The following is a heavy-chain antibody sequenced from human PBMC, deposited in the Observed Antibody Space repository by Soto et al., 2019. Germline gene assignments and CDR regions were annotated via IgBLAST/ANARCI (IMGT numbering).Heavy chain of an antibody. J-gene: IGHJ6*01. CDR1: GFSLSTTGVG. Sequence: QITLKESGPTLVKPTQTLTLTCTFSGFSLSTTGVGVGWIRQPPGKALEWLALIYWDDDKRYNPSLKSRLTITKDTSKNQVVLTMTNVDPVDTATYYCVQSRCGGDCLQPYSSHSYYGLDVW. CDR3: VQSRCGGDCLQPYSSHSYYGLDV. D-gene: IGHD2-21*01. V-gene: IGHV2-5*02. CDR2: IYWDDDK.